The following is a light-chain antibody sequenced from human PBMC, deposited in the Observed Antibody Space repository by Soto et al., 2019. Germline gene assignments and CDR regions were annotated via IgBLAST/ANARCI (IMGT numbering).Light chain of an antibody. CDR2: EVN. V-gene: IGLV2-8*01. Sequence: QSALTQPPSASGSPGQSVTISCTGTSSDVGGYHYVSWYQQHPGKAPKLMIYEVNKRPSGVPDRFSGSKSGNTASLTVSGLQPEDEADYYCCSYAGNNNVVFGGGTKLTVL. CDR3: CSYAGNNNVV. CDR1: SSDVGGYHY. J-gene: IGLJ2*01.